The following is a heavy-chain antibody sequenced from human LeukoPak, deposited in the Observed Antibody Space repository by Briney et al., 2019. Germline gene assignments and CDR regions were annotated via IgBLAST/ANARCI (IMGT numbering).Heavy chain of an antibody. D-gene: IGHD3-16*01. V-gene: IGHV4-30-4*01. J-gene: IGHJ5*02. CDR2: IYDSGST. Sequence: PSETLSLTCNASGASIRSGDYYWSWIRQPPGKGLEWIGYIYDSGSTYYNPSLKSRITISVDTSKNQFPLKLTSVTAADTAVYYCARHYGPWGQGTLVTVSS. CDR3: ARHYGP. CDR1: GASIRSGDYY.